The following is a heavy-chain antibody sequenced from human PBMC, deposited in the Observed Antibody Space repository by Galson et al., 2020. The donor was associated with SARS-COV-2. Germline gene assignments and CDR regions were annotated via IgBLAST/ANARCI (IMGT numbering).Heavy chain of an antibody. CDR3: ARDLVGGSGSFERFDP. V-gene: IGHV4-59*13. CDR1: GGSISSYY. D-gene: IGHD3-10*01. CDR2: IYYSGTT. Sequence: SETLSLTCTVSGGSISSYYWSWIRQPPGKGLEWIGYIYYSGTTNYNPSLKSRVTLSIDTSKNQFSLQLSSVTAADTAVYYCARDLVGGSGSFERFDPWGQGTLVTVSS. J-gene: IGHJ5*02.